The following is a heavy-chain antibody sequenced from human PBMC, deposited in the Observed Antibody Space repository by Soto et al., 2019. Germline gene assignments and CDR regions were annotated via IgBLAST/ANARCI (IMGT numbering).Heavy chain of an antibody. CDR1: GYSFRRYW. J-gene: IGHJ6*02. CDR3: ARHLTGDLGRGMDV. Sequence: HGESLKISCKGSGYSFRRYWIGWVRQMPGKGLELMGIIFPDDSDVRYSPSFQGQVTISADNSINTAFLQWSTLKASDTAMYYCARHLTGDLGRGMDVWGQGTTVTVSS. V-gene: IGHV5-51*01. D-gene: IGHD7-27*01. CDR2: IFPDDSDV.